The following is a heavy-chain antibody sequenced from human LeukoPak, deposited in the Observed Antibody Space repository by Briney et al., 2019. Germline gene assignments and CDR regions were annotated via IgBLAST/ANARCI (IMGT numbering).Heavy chain of an antibody. CDR2: ICTAGDT. J-gene: IGHJ6*03. CDR3: ARDAGLQQQYYYYYYMDV. D-gene: IGHD6-13*01. V-gene: IGHV3-13*01. Sequence: GGSLRLSCAASGFTFSSYDMHWVRQAPGKGLEWVSAICTAGDTYYPGSVKGRFTISRENAKNSLYLQMNSLRAEDTAVYYCARDAGLQQQYYYYYYMDVWGKGTTVTVSS. CDR1: GFTFSSYD.